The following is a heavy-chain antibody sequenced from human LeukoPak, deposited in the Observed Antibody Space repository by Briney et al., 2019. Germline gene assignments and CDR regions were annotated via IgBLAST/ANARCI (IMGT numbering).Heavy chain of an antibody. Sequence: PSQTLSLTCALSGDSVSSNSAAWNWIRQSPSRGLEWLGSTYYRSNCYNDYAVSVKSRITINPDTSKHQFSLQLNSVTPEDTAVYYCARGVGQWLVLGYWGQGTLVTVSS. CDR2: TYYRSNCYN. V-gene: IGHV6-1*01. D-gene: IGHD6-19*01. CDR3: ARGVGQWLVLGY. CDR1: GDSVSSNSAA. J-gene: IGHJ4*02.